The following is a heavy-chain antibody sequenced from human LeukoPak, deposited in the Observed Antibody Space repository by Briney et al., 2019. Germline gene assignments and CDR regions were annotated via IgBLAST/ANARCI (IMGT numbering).Heavy chain of an antibody. V-gene: IGHV4-31*03. J-gene: IGHJ4*02. CDR3: AREARSGSGPRGY. Sequence: SETLSLTCTVSGGSISSGVYYWSWIRQHPGKCLEWIGYIYYSGSTYYNPSLKSRVTISVDTSKNQSSLKLSSVTAADTAVYYCAREARSGSGPRGYWGQGTLVTVSS. D-gene: IGHD3-10*01. CDR2: IYYSGST. CDR1: GGSISSGVYY.